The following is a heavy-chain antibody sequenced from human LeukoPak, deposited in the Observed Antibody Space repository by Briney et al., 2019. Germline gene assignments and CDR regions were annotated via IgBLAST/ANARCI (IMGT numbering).Heavy chain of an antibody. V-gene: IGHV1-2*02. CDR3: ARGREIFGVLIMEKTFDY. Sequence: APVKVSCKASGHTFTRYYMHWLRQAPGQGLEGMGWINPNRGGTNYAQKFQGRVTMPRDTSIRTAYMELSRLRSDDTAVYYCARGREIFGVLIMEKTFDYWGQGTLVTVSS. CDR1: GHTFTRYY. CDR2: INPNRGGT. J-gene: IGHJ4*02. D-gene: IGHD3-3*01.